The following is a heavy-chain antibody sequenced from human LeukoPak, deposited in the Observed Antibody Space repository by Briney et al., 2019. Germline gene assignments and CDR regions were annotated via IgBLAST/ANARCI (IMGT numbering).Heavy chain of an antibody. J-gene: IGHJ4*02. V-gene: IGHV4-34*01. CDR1: GGSFSGYY. CDR2: INHSGST. Sequence: SETLSLTCAVYGGSFSGYYWSWIRQPPGKGLEWNGEINHSGSTNYNPSLKSRVTISVDTSKNQFSLKLSSVTAADTAVYYCARGPLVVVPAAMPNFDYWGQGTLVTVSS. CDR3: ARGPLVVVPAAMPNFDY. D-gene: IGHD2-2*01.